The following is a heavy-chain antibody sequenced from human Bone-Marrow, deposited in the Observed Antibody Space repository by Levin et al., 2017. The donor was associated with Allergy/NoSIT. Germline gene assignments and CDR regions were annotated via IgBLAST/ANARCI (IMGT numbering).Heavy chain of an antibody. J-gene: IGHJ4*02. CDR2: INPNSGGP. Sequence: ASVKVSCKASGYTFTGYYLHWVRQAPGQGPEWMGWINPNSGGPNYAQKFQGRVTMTRDTSISTAYMELSRLRTDDTAVYYCARLSHYNDSCWGPGTLVTVSS. D-gene: IGHD3-22*01. CDR1: GYTFTGYY. V-gene: IGHV1-2*02. CDR3: ARLSHYNDSC.